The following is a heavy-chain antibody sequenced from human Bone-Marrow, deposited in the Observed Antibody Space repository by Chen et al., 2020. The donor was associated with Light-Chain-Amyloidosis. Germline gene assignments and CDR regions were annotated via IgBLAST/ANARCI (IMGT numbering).Heavy chain of an antibody. V-gene: IGHV4-34*01. Sequence: QVQLQQWGAGLLKPAETLSLTCAVHGGSISGYYWQWLRQSPGKGLEWSGAINRSGSTNYNPFLKSRVTMSVDTSQNQFSLKVTSVSAADTAVYSCARGGLDHWGQGTLVTVSS. CDR3: ARGGLDH. CDR2: INRSGST. CDR1: GGSISGYY. J-gene: IGHJ4*02.